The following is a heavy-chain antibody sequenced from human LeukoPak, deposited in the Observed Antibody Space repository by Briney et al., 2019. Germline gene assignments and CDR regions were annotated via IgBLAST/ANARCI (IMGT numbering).Heavy chain of an antibody. V-gene: IGHV4-59*01. CDR2: IFYSGST. D-gene: IGHD6-13*01. CDR3: AREYLGSSSWFQN. Sequence: SETLSLTCTVSGGSISSYYWSWIRQPPGKGLEWIGYIFYSGSTNYNPSLKSRVTISVDTSKNQFSLKLSSVTAADTAVYYCAREYLGSSSWFQNWGQGTLVTVSS. CDR1: GGSISSYY. J-gene: IGHJ1*01.